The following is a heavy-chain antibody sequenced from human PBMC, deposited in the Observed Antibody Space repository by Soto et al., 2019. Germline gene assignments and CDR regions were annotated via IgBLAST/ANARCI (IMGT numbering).Heavy chain of an antibody. CDR3: ARSEGDVVVPAAIRGGFDY. CDR1: GGSISSSSYY. D-gene: IGHD2-2*01. Sequence: SETLSLTCTVSGGSISSSSYYWGWIRQPPGKGLEGIGSIYYSGSTYYNPSLKSRFTISVDTAKNQFSLKLSSVTAADTAVYYCARSEGDVVVPAAIRGGFDYWGQGTLVTVSS. V-gene: IGHV4-39*07. CDR2: IYYSGST. J-gene: IGHJ4*02.